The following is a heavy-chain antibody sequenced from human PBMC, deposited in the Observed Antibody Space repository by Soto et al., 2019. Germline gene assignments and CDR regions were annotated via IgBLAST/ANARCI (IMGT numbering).Heavy chain of an antibody. CDR3: AREWSYSFDF. Sequence: QVTLKESGPALVKPTETLTLTCTASGFSLNNAGAGVSWFRRPPGKALEWLAHIFSNDEKSYSKFLRSRLTISKDTSNSQLVLTMTNMDHVDTATYYCAREWSYSFDFWGQGTLVTVAS. V-gene: IGHV2-26*01. CDR1: GFSLNNAGAG. CDR2: IFSNDEK. J-gene: IGHJ4*02. D-gene: IGHD1-26*01.